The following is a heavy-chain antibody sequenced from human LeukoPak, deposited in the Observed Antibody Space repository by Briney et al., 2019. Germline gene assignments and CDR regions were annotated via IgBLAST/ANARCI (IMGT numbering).Heavy chain of an antibody. CDR2: IYYTGNT. Sequence: SETLSLTCTFSGGSISGYYWSWIRQPPGKGLDWIGYIYYTGNTNYNPSLKSRVTISVDTSKNQFSLKLSSVTAADTAVYYCARETSQKGAHYMDVWGKGTTVTISS. CDR1: GGSISGYY. J-gene: IGHJ6*03. D-gene: IGHD3-16*01. CDR3: ARETSQKGAHYMDV. V-gene: IGHV4-59*01.